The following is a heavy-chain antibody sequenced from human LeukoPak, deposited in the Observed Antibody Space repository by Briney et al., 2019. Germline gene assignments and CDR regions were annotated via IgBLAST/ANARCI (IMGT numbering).Heavy chain of an antibody. D-gene: IGHD5-24*01. CDR3: AKNPAKVEKIAFDI. CDR1: GFTFSSYG. J-gene: IGHJ3*02. V-gene: IGHV3-30*02. Sequence: PGGSLRLSCAVSGFTFSSYGMHWVRQAPGKGLEWVAFIRYDGGSKYHADSVKGRFTISRDNSKNTLYLQMNSLRAEDMAVYYCAKNPAKVEKIAFDIWGQGTMVTVSS. CDR2: IRYDGGSK.